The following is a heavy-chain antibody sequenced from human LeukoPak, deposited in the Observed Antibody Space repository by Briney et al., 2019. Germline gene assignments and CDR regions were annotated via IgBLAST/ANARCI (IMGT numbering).Heavy chain of an antibody. CDR1: GGSISSYY. CDR2: IYYSGST. CDR3: ARGGLLWFGELNYMDV. J-gene: IGHJ6*03. Sequence: SETLSLTCTVSGGSISSYYWSWIRQPPGKGLEWIGSIYYSGSTYYNPSLKSRVTISVDTSKNQFSLKLSSVTAADTAVYYCARGGLLWFGELNYMDVWGKGTTVTVSS. D-gene: IGHD3-10*01. V-gene: IGHV4-39*07.